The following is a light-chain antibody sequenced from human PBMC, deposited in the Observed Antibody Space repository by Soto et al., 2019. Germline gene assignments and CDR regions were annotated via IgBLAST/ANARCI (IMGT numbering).Light chain of an antibody. Sequence: MVLTQSPGTLSLSPGERATLSCRASQSVSSSYLAWYQQKPGQAPRLLIYGASSRATGIPDRFSGSGSGTDFTLTISRLEPEDFAVYYCQQYGSSITFGQGTRLEI. CDR2: GAS. CDR3: QQYGSSIT. CDR1: QSVSSSY. J-gene: IGKJ5*01. V-gene: IGKV3-20*01.